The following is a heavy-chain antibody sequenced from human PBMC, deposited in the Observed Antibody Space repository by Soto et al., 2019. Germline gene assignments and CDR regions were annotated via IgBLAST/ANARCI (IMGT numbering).Heavy chain of an antibody. D-gene: IGHD3-3*01. CDR1: GGSISSYY. J-gene: IGHJ6*02. CDR3: ARGVEIFLGYYGMDV. CDR2: IYYSGST. V-gene: IGHV4-59*01. Sequence: PSETLSLTCTVSGGSISSYYWSWIRQPPGKGLEWIGYIYYSGSTNYNPSLKSRVTISVDTSKNQFSLKLSSVTAADTAVYYCARGVEIFLGYYGMDVWGQGTTVTVSS.